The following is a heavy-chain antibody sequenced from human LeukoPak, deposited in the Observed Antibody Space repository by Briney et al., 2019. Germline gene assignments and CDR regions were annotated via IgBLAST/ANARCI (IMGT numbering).Heavy chain of an antibody. J-gene: IGHJ6*02. Sequence: GGSLRLSCAASGFTFSNSWMHWVRQAPGKGLVWVSRISKDGSGADYADSVKGRFSVSRDNAKNSLYLQMNSLRAEDTAVYYCARAGAYCSGGSCYSVRSYCYYGMDVWGQGTTVTVSS. D-gene: IGHD2-15*01. CDR3: ARAGAYCSGGSCYSVRSYCYYGMDV. CDR2: ISKDGSGA. CDR1: GFTFSNSW. V-gene: IGHV3-74*01.